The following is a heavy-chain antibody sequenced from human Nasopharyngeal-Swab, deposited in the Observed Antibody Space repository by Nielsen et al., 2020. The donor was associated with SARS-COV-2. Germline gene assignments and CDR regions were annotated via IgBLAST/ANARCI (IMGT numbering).Heavy chain of an antibody. CDR2: IYYSGST. D-gene: IGHD6-13*01. Sequence: SETLSLTCTVSGGSFSSYYWRWIRQPPGKGLEWIGYIYYSGSTNYNPSLKSRVTISVDTSKNQFSLKLSSVTAADTAVYYCARQRGGSSWPYYMDVWGKGTTVTVSS. J-gene: IGHJ6*03. CDR3: ARQRGGSSWPYYMDV. V-gene: IGHV4-59*08. CDR1: GGSFSSYY.